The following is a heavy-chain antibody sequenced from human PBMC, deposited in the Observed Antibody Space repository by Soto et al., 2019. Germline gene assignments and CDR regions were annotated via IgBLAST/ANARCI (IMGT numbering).Heavy chain of an antibody. CDR3: ARAYYDYVWGSYRPFYYFDY. CDR1: GGSFSGYY. CDR2: INHSGST. D-gene: IGHD3-16*02. V-gene: IGHV4-34*01. Sequence: LSLTCAVYGGSFSGYYWSWIRQPPGKGLEWIGEINHSGSTNYNPSLKSRVTISVDTSKNQFSLKLSSVTAADTAVYYCARAYYDYVWGSYRPFYYFDYWGQGTMVTVYS. J-gene: IGHJ4*02.